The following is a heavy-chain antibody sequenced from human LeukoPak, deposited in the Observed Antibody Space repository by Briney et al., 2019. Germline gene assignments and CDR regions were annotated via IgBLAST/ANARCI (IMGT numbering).Heavy chain of an antibody. Sequence: SETLSLTCAVYGGSFSSYYWSWIRQPPGKGLEWIGEIYHSGDTNYNPSLKSRVTISVDTSKNQFSLKLSSVTAADTAVYYCARGRLARGHYLDYWGQGTLVTVSS. D-gene: IGHD3-10*01. CDR1: GGSFSSYY. J-gene: IGHJ4*02. V-gene: IGHV4-34*01. CDR2: IYHSGDT. CDR3: ARGRLARGHYLDY.